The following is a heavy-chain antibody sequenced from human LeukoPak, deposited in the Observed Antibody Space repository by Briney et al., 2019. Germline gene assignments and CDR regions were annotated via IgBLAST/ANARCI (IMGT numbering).Heavy chain of an antibody. CDR2: ISYDGSNK. CDR1: GFTFSSYG. Sequence: PGGSLRLSCAASGFTFSSYGMHWVRQAPGKGLEWVAVISYDGSNKYYADSVKGRFTISRDNSKNTLYLQMNSLRAEDTAVYYCAKDRRTYCTNGVCYPPTNYYYYGMDVWGQGTTVTVSS. D-gene: IGHD2-8*01. J-gene: IGHJ6*02. V-gene: IGHV3-30*18. CDR3: AKDRRTYCTNGVCYPPTNYYYYGMDV.